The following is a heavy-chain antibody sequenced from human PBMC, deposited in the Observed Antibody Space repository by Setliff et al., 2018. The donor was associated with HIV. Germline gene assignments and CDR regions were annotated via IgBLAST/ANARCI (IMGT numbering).Heavy chain of an antibody. D-gene: IGHD1-1*01. CDR3: AKRLTNSPIDY. CDR2: INGSGDIT. Sequence: GGSLRLSCSASGFTFSSYAMNWVRQAPGKGLEWVSGINGSGDITYYAESVKGRFTISRDNSKNTLYLQMNSLRAEDTAVYYCAKRLTNSPIDYWGQGTLVTVSS. J-gene: IGHJ4*02. CDR1: GFTFSSYA. V-gene: IGHV3-23*01.